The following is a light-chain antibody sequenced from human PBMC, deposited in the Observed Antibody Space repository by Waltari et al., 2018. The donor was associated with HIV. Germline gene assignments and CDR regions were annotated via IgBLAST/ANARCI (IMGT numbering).Light chain of an antibody. Sequence: QSDLTQPPSVSGAPGQRVTISCAGGESDPGLAFDVHWYQQFPGKAPTLLIYGNNNRPSGVPDRFSGFKSGTSAFLVISGLQAEDEADYHCQSYDAKLSGPVFGGGTKLTVL. CDR2: GNN. J-gene: IGLJ2*01. V-gene: IGLV1-40*02. CDR1: ESDPGLAFD. CDR3: QSYDAKLSGPV.